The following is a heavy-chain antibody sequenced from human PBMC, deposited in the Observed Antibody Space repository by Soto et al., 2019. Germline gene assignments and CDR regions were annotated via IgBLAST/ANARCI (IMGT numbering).Heavy chain of an antibody. V-gene: IGHV5-51*01. J-gene: IGHJ6*02. CDR3: ARHSAAGNNHGALYFYYHGLDV. CDR1: GDTFTSYW. CDR2: IYPGDSDT. Sequence: PGESLKISCKACGDTFTSYWIGWVRQMPGKGLEWMGIIYPGDSDTRYSPSFQGQVTILADKSITTAYLQWSSLKASDSAMYYCARHSAAGNNHGALYFYYHGLDVWGQGTTVTVSS. D-gene: IGHD5-18*01.